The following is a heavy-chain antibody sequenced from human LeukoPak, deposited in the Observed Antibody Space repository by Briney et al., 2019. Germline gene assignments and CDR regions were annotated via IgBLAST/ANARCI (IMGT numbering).Heavy chain of an antibody. D-gene: IGHD2-2*01. CDR1: GFTFSSYW. CDR2: IKQDGSEK. V-gene: IGHV3-7*01. J-gene: IGHJ3*02. Sequence: PGGSLRLSCAASGFTFSSYWMSWVRQAPGKGLEWVANIKQDGSEKYYVDSVKGRFTISRDNAKNSLYLQMNSLRAEDTAVYYCARDRRYCSSTSCYWDAFDIWGQGTMVTVSS. CDR3: ARDRRYCSSTSCYWDAFDI.